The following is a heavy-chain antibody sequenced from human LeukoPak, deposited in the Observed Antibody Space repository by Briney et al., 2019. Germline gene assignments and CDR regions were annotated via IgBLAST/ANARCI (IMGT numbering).Heavy chain of an antibody. V-gene: IGHV3-53*04. CDR3: AMRFRVSSSKAFDY. J-gene: IGHJ4*02. Sequence: GGSLRLSCAASGFTVSSNYMSWVRQAPGKGLEWVSVIYSGGSTYYADSVEGRFTISRHNSKNTLYLQMNSLRAEDTAVYYCAMRFRVSSSKAFDYWGQGTLVTVSS. D-gene: IGHD6-6*01. CDR2: IYSGGST. CDR1: GFTVSSNY.